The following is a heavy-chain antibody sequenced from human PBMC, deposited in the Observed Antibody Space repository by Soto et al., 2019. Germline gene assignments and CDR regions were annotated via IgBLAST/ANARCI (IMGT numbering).Heavy chain of an antibody. V-gene: IGHV3-30-3*01. CDR2: ISYDGSNK. J-gene: IGHJ4*02. D-gene: IGHD6-13*01. CDR1: GFTFSSYA. CDR3: ASPKSSSWAFDY. Sequence: QVQLVESGGGVVQPGRSLRLSCAASGFTFSSYAMHWVRQAPGKGLEWVAVISYDGSNKYYADSVKGRFSISRDNSKNTLYLQMNSLRAEDTAVYYCASPKSSSWAFDYWGQGTLVTVSS.